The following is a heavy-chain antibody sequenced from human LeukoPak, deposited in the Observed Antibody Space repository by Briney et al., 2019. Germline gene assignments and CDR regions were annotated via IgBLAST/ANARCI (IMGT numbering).Heavy chain of an antibody. CDR2: ISYDGSNK. CDR1: GFTFSSYG. V-gene: IGHV3-30*03. D-gene: IGHD1-26*01. Sequence: GGSLRLSCAASGFTFSSYGMHWVRQAPGKGLEWVAVISYDGSNKYYADSVKGRFTISRDNSKNTLYLQMNSLRAEDTAVYYCARDRSGSYFSKTFDYWGQGTLVTVSS. J-gene: IGHJ4*02. CDR3: ARDRSGSYFSKTFDY.